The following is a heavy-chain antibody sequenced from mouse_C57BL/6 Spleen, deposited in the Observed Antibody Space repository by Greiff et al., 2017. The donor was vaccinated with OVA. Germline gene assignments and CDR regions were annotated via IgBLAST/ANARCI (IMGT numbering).Heavy chain of an antibody. CDR1: GYTFTDYN. CDR3: ARGGLYDAHSGFAY. J-gene: IGHJ3*01. CDR2: INPNNGGT. D-gene: IGHD2-3*01. V-gene: IGHV1-22*01. Sequence: EVQLQQSGPELVKPGASVKMSCKASGYTFTDYNMHWVKQSHGKSLEWIGYINPNNGGTSYNQKFKGKATLTVNKSSSTAYMELRSLTSEDSAVYYCARGGLYDAHSGFAYWGQGTLVTVSA.